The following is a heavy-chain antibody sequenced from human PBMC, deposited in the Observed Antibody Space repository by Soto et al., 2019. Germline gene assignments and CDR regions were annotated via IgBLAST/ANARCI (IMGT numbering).Heavy chain of an antibody. Sequence: SETLSLTCAISGDSISSGSDSWNWIRQPPGKGLEWIGYTYPRGNAYHNPSLKSRVTISVDMSKNQFSLQLRSVTAADTAVYYCARATQYYFDRSGYPTGPHSAFDIWGQGTMVT. CDR2: TYPRGNA. CDR1: GDSISSGSDS. J-gene: IGHJ3*02. V-gene: IGHV4-30-2*01. CDR3: ARATQYYFDRSGYPTGPHSAFDI. D-gene: IGHD3-22*01.